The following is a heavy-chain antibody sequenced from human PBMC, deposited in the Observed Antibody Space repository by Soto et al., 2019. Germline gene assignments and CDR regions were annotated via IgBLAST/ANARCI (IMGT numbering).Heavy chain of an antibody. D-gene: IGHD2-15*01. J-gene: IGHJ4*02. CDR1: GFTFSGSA. CDR3: THSGYCSGGSCFGY. Sequence: EVQLVESGGGLVQPGGSLKLSCAASGFTFSGSAMHWVRQASGKGLEWVGRIRSKAKSYATAYAASVTGRFTISRDDSKNMAYLQMNSLNTEDTAEYYCTHSGYCSGGSCFGYWGQGTLVTVSS. CDR2: IRSKAKSYAT. V-gene: IGHV3-73*01.